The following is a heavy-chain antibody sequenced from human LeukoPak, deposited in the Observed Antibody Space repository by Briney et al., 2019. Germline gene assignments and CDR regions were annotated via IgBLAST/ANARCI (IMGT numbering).Heavy chain of an antibody. D-gene: IGHD6-19*01. J-gene: IGHJ4*02. CDR2: IYPGDSDA. Sequence: PGESLKISCKGSGYSFTNYWIGWVRQMPGKGLEWMGIIYPGDSDARYCPSFQGQVTISADKSITTAYLQWSSLKASDSAMYYCARRDISGWYYFDYWGQGTLVTVSS. CDR1: GYSFTNYW. CDR3: ARRDISGWYYFDY. V-gene: IGHV5-51*01.